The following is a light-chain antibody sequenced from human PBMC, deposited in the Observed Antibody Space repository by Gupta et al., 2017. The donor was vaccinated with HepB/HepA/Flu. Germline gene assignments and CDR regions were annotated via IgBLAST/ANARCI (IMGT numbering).Light chain of an antibody. CDR2: AAS. Sequence: DIQMPQSPSPLSAPVADRVTFTCRASQGIRDELGWYQQKPGKVPKPLIYAASSLQSWVPSRLSGSGGGTEVTLIITSLQPEDAATDYCLQQHNYPPPTFGGGTKVEI. CDR3: LQQHNYPPPT. CDR1: QGIRDE. V-gene: IGKV1-17*01. J-gene: IGKJ4*01.